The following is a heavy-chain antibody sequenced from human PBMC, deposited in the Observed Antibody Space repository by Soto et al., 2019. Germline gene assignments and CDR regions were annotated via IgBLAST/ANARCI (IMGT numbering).Heavy chain of an antibody. Sequence: ESGGGVVQPGRSLRLSCAASIFTFSNYPMHWVRQAPGKGLEWVAVIAYDGSNKYYADSVQGRFTISRDNSKNMLYLQMNSLRTEDTAVYYCVRGGDYGDYGGYWGQGTLVTVSS. V-gene: IGHV3-30-3*01. J-gene: IGHJ4*02. CDR3: VRGGDYGDYGGY. D-gene: IGHD4-17*01. CDR2: IAYDGSNK. CDR1: IFTFSNYP.